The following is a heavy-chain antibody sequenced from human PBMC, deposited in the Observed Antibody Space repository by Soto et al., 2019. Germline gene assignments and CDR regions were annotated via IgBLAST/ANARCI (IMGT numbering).Heavy chain of an antibody. CDR1: GFTFSSYA. D-gene: IGHD3-10*01. J-gene: IGHJ4*02. Sequence: PGGSLRLSCAASGFTFSSYAMSWVRQAPGKGLEWVAVITDDGSSKYYTDSVKGRFTISRDNSKNTLYVQMNSLRGEDTAVYYCARDYGSALDYWGQGTLVTVSS. CDR2: ITDDGSSK. CDR3: ARDYGSALDY. V-gene: IGHV3-30-3*01.